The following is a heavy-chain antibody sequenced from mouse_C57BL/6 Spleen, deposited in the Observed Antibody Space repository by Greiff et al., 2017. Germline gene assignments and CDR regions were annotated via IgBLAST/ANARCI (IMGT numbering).Heavy chain of an antibody. CDR1: GYAFSSSW. J-gene: IGHJ2*01. CDR3: ARSYGNGDFDY. V-gene: IGHV1-82*01. Sequence: VQLVESGPELVKPGASVKISCKASGYAFSSSWMNWVKQRPGKGLEWIGRIYPGDGDTNYNGKFKGKATLTADKSSSTAYMQLSSLTSEDSAVYFCARSYGNGDFDYWGQGTTLTVSS. CDR2: IYPGDGDT. D-gene: IGHD2-1*01.